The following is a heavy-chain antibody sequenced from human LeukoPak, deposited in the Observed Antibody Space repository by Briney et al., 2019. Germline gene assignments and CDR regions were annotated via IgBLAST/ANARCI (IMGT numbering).Heavy chain of an antibody. CDR1: GYTLTELS. V-gene: IGHV1-69*13. D-gene: IGHD6-13*01. CDR3: ARGPFPPAATVATNNWFDP. CDR2: IIPMFGTA. J-gene: IGHJ5*02. Sequence: ASVKVSCKVSGYTLTELSMHWVRQAPGQGLEWMGGIIPMFGTANYAQKFQGRVTITADESANIAYMELSSLRSEDTAVYYCARGPFPPAATVATNNWFDPWGQGTLVTVSS.